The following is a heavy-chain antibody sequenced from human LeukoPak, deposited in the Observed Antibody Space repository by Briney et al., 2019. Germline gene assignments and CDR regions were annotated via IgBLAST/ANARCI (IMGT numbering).Heavy chain of an antibody. V-gene: IGHV3-21*01. D-gene: IGHD3-16*01. J-gene: IGHJ4*02. CDR3: AREANDYVWGSLGYFDY. CDR1: GFTFSSYS. Sequence: PGGSLRLSCAASGFTFSSYSMNWVRQAPAKGLEWVSSISIRSSYIYYADSVKGRFTISRDNAKNSLYLQMNSLRAEDTAVYYCAREANDYVWGSLGYFDYWGRGTLVTVSS. CDR2: ISIRSSYI.